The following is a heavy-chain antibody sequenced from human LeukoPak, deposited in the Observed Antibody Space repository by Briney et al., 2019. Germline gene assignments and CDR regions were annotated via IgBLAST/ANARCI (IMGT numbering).Heavy chain of an antibody. CDR2: IYTSGST. CDR1: GGSISSSNW. Sequence: SGTLSLTCAVSGGSISSSNWWSWVRQPPGKGLEWIGRIYTSGSTNYNPSLKSRVTMSVDTSKNQFSLKLSSVTAADTAVYYCARGSIVVVPAAIRDGEGFDYWGQGTLVTVSS. D-gene: IGHD2-2*02. V-gene: IGHV4-4*02. J-gene: IGHJ4*02. CDR3: ARGSIVVVPAAIRDGEGFDY.